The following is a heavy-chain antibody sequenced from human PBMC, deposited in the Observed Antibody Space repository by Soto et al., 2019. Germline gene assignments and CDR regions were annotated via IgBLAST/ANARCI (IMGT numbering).Heavy chain of an antibody. V-gene: IGHV1-69*12. D-gene: IGHD3-16*01. J-gene: IGHJ3*01. CDR1: GDTFDTYT. CDR2: IIPMFRTT. Sequence: QVQLVLSGTEERKPGSSVNVSCQASGDTFDTYTFSWVRQAPGQGLQWMGEIIPMFRTTKYAPRFQARLTLTADDSTRIVYMQLNSLTFEDTAVYYCAGGDGGADAFDLWGQGTMIAVSS. CDR3: AGGDGGADAFDL.